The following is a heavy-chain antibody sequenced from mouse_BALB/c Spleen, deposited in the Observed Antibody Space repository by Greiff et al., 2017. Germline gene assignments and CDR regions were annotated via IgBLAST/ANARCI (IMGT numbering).Heavy chain of an antibody. CDR1: GFTFSSYT. J-gene: IGHJ4*01. CDR2: ISSGGSYT. V-gene: IGHV5-6-4*01. CDR3: TREGTGTFAMDY. D-gene: IGHD4-1*01. Sequence: EVKLMESGGGLVKPGGSLKLSCAASGFTFSSYTMSWVRQTPEKRLEWVATISSGGSYTYYPDSVKGRFTISRDNAKNTLYLQMSSLKSEDTAMYYCTREGTGTFAMDYWGQGTSVTVSS.